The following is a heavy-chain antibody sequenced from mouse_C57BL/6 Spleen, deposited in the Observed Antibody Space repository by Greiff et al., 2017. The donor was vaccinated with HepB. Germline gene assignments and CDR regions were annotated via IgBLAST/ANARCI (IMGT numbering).Heavy chain of an antibody. CDR1: GYTFTSYW. CDR3: ARCGSSPYYYAMDY. J-gene: IGHJ4*01. V-gene: IGHV1-55*01. Sequence: VQLQQPGAELVKPGASVKMSCKASGYTFTSYWITWVKQRPGQGLEWIGDIYPGSGSTNYNEKFKSKATLTADTSSSTAYMQLSSLTSEDSAVYYCARCGSSPYYYAMDYWGQGTSVTVSS. CDR2: IYPGSGST. D-gene: IGHD1-1*01.